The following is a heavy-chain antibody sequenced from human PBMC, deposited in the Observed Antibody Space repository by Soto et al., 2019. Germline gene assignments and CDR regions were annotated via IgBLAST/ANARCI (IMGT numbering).Heavy chain of an antibody. CDR1: GCSISTSTSY. CDR3: ARMVRGNSNFDY. CDR2: IYYSGST. V-gene: IGHV4-39*01. Sequence: SETLSLTCTVSGCSISTSTSYWGWIRQSPGKGLEWIGNIYYSGSTDYNPSLKSRVTMSVDTSKNQFSLKLRSVTAADTAVYYCARMVRGNSNFDYWGQGTLVTVSS. J-gene: IGHJ4*02. D-gene: IGHD3-10*01.